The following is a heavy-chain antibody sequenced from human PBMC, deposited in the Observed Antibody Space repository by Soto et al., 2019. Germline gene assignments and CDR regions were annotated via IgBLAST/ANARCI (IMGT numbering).Heavy chain of an antibody. Sequence: HPGGSLRLSCAASGFSFSNHAMHWVRQAPGKGLEWVAVISYDGSNKYYAGSAKGRFTISRDNSKNTLYLELNSLRSEDAAIYYCARDTDSDFWTTVLDYWGQGTLVTVSS. CDR1: GFSFSNHA. D-gene: IGHD3-3*01. CDR3: ARDTDSDFWTTVLDY. J-gene: IGHJ4*02. V-gene: IGHV3-30-3*01. CDR2: ISYDGSNK.